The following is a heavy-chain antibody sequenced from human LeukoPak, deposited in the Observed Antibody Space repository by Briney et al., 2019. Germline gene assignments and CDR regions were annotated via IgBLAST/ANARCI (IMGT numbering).Heavy chain of an antibody. CDR3: ARVPSMTTVTRYYYYGMDV. J-gene: IGHJ6*04. CDR1: GFTFSDYY. D-gene: IGHD4-17*01. Sequence: GGSLRLSCAASGFTFSDYYMSWIRQAPGKGLEWVSYISSSSSYTNYADSVKGRFTISRDNAKNSLYLQMNSLRAEDTAAYYCARVPSMTTVTRYYYYGMDVWGKGTTVTVSS. V-gene: IGHV3-11*06. CDR2: ISSSSSYT.